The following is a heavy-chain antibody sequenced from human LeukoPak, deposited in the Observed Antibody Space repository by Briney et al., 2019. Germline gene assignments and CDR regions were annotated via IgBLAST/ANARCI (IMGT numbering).Heavy chain of an antibody. CDR2: IHGDGGDK. CDR3: TKDITNYYIWDY. J-gene: IGHJ4*02. Sequence: GGSLRLSCAAFGFTFSSYAMHWVRQAPGKGLEWVAVIHGDGGDKYYAGSVKGRFTLSRDNSKDTLSLQMNSLRAEDTAVYYCTKDITNYYIWDYWGQGTLVTVSS. D-gene: IGHD4/OR15-4a*01. CDR1: GFTFSSYA. V-gene: IGHV3-30*02.